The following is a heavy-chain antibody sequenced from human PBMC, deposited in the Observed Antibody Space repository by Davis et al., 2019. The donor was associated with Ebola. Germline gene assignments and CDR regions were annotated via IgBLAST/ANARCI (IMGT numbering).Heavy chain of an antibody. D-gene: IGHD5-18*01. V-gene: IGHV3-74*01. J-gene: IGHJ6*02. Sequence: GESLKISCAASGFTFSSYWMHWVRQAPGKGLVWVSRINSDGSSTSYADSVKGRFTISRDNAKNTPYLQMNSLRAEDTAVYYCAREGYSYGYLGTIGYYYYYGMDVWGQGTTVTVSS. CDR1: GFTFSSYW. CDR3: AREGYSYGYLGTIGYYYYYGMDV. CDR2: INSDGSST.